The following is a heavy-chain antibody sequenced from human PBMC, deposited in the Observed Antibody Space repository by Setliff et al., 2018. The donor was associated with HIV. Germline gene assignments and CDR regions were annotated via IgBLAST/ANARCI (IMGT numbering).Heavy chain of an antibody. Sequence: PSETLSLTCAVYGESFTDYFWTWIHQSPGRGLEWLGEISHSGSTKQNPSLKSRFNVSVDTSKNQFSLRMDSLTAADTAVYYCARGREVKRDTYYDYFYMDVWSRGTAVTVSS. CDR3: ARGREVKRDTYYDYFYMDV. D-gene: IGHD1-26*01. V-gene: IGHV4-34*01. J-gene: IGHJ6*03. CDR2: ISHSGST. CDR1: GESFTDYF.